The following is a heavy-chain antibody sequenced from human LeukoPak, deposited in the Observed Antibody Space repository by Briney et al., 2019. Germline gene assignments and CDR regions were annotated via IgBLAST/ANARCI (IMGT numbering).Heavy chain of an antibody. Sequence: PSETLSLTCAVSGGAISSGGYSWSWIRQPPGKGLEWIGYIYHSGSTYYNPSLKSRVTISVDRSKNQFSLKLSSVTAADTAVYYCARERLHYYGSGSPTKYFDYWGQGTLVTVSS. D-gene: IGHD3-10*01. CDR3: ARERLHYYGSGSPTKYFDY. J-gene: IGHJ4*02. CDR2: IYHSGST. V-gene: IGHV4-30-2*01. CDR1: GGAISSGGYS.